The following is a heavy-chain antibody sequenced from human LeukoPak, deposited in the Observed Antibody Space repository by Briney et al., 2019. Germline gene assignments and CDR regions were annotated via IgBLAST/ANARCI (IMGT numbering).Heavy chain of an antibody. CDR3: ARQGNSLDYFYNHLDV. D-gene: IGHD1-1*01. Sequence: GGSLRLSCAASGFSFSRSAMHWVRQAPGKGLEWVAVIPYDGTEKNYIDSVKGRFTISRDNSKNTLYLHMNSLRLEDTGAYFCARQGNSLDYFYNHLDVWGRGTTVTVSS. CDR2: IPYDGTEK. J-gene: IGHJ6*03. V-gene: IGHV3-30*10. CDR1: GFSFSRSA.